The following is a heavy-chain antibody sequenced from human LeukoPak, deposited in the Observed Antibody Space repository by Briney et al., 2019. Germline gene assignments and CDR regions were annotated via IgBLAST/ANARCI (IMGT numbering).Heavy chain of an antibody. J-gene: IGHJ6*02. Sequence: GGSLRLSCVASGFNVSSNCMSWVRQAPGKGLEWVSVMYSDGSTYYSDSVKGRFTISRDNSRNTLYLQMNSLRVEDTAVYYCARDRHGMAVWGQGTTVVVSS. CDR2: MYSDGST. CDR3: ARDRHGMAV. V-gene: IGHV3-53*01. CDR1: GFNVSSNC.